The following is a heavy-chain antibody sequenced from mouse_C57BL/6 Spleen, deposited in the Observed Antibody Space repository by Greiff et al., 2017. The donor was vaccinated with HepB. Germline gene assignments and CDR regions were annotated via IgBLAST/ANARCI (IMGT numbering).Heavy chain of an antibody. D-gene: IGHD2-10*01. CDR2: ISNLAYSI. CDR1: GFTFSDYG. CDR3: ARQAYYGNYVDYAMDY. Sequence: DVKLVESGGGLVQPGGSLKLSCAASGFTFSDYGMAWVRQAPRKGPEWVAFISNLAYSIYYADTVTGRFTISRENAKNTLYLEMSSLRSEDTAMYYCARQAYYGNYVDYAMDYWGQGTAVTVSS. V-gene: IGHV5-15*01. J-gene: IGHJ4*01.